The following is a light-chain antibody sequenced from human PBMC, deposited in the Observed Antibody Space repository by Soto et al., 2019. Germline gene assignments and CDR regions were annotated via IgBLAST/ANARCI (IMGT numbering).Light chain of an antibody. V-gene: IGKV3-15*01. CDR3: QQYSNWPPYT. CDR2: GGS. J-gene: IGKJ2*01. CDR1: QSVGRT. Sequence: EIVMTQSPGTLSVSPGERATLSCRASQSVGRTLAWYQQKPGQAPRLLIYGGSTGATGTPARFSGSGSGTEFTLTITSLQSEDFAVYYCQQYSNWPPYTFGQGTKLEIK.